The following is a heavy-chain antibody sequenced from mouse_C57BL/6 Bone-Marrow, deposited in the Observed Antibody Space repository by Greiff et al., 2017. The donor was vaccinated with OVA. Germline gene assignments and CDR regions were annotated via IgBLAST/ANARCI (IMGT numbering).Heavy chain of an antibody. CDR2: ISDGGSYT. J-gene: IGHJ3*01. Sequence: EVQRVESGGGLVKPGGSLKLSCAASGFTFSSYAMSWVRQTPAKRLEWVATISDGGSYTYYPDNVKGRFTISRDNAKNNMYLQMSHLKSEDTAMYYCAVSWFAYWGQGTLVTVSA. CDR3: AVSWFAY. V-gene: IGHV5-4*01. CDR1: GFTFSSYA.